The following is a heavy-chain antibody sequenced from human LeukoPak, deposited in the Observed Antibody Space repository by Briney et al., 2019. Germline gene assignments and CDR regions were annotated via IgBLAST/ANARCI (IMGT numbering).Heavy chain of an antibody. CDR1: GITFGNNW. CDR2: INSDGGGA. CDR3: ARDVPHNCFDT. J-gene: IGHJ5*02. V-gene: IGHV3-74*01. Sequence: PGRSLRLSCAASGITFGNNWMHWVRQGPGKGLVWISRINSDGGGAIYADSVKGRFTVSRDNAKNTLYLQMNSLRAEDTAVYFCARDVPHNCFDTWGQGTLVTVS.